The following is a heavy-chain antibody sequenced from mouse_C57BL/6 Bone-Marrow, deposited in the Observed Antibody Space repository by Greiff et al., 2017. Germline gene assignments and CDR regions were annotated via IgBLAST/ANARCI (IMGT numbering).Heavy chain of an antibody. CDR3: TTWGGYSYAMDY. Sequence: EVQLQQSGAELVRPGASVKLSCTASGFNIKDDYMHWVKQRPEQGLEWIGWIDPENGDTEYASKFQGKATITADTSSNTAYLQLSSLTSEDTAVYYCTTWGGYSYAMDYWGQGTSVTVSS. V-gene: IGHV14-4*01. D-gene: IGHD2-2*01. J-gene: IGHJ4*01. CDR1: GFNIKDDY. CDR2: IDPENGDT.